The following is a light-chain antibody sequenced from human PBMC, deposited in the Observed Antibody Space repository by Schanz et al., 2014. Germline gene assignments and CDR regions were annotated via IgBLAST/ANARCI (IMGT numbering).Light chain of an antibody. CDR2: DVS. CDR1: SSDVGSYNL. CDR3: SSYTSSSTWV. Sequence: QSALTQPASVSGSPGQSITISCTGTSSDVGSYNLVSWYQQRPGKAPQLILYDVSNRPSGVSDRFSGSKSGNTASLTISGLQAEDEADYYCSSYTSSSTWVFGGGTKVTVL. J-gene: IGLJ3*02. V-gene: IGLV2-14*02.